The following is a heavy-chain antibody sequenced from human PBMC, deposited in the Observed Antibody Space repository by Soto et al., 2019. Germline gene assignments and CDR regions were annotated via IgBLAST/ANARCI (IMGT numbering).Heavy chain of an antibody. CDR2: INGRSNYK. V-gene: IGHV3-21*02. D-gene: IGHD1-26*01. Sequence: EVQVVESGGGLVKPGGSLRLSCATSGFSFSTYNMNWVRQAPGNGLEWVSSINGRSNYKYYTDSVKGRFAISRDNPKNSLYLQRDSLRVEDTAVYYCVREDGLVGSNSAFDYGGQGTLVTVSS. CDR3: VREDGLVGSNSAFDY. J-gene: IGHJ4*02. CDR1: GFSFSTYN.